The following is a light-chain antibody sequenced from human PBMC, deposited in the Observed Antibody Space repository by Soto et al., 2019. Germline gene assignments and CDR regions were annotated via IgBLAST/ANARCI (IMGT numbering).Light chain of an antibody. CDR3: QKYNSALFT. J-gene: IGKJ3*01. CDR2: AAS. CDR1: QGISNY. V-gene: IGKV1-27*01. Sequence: DIQMTQSPSSLSASVGDRVTITCRASQGISNYLAWYQRKPGKVPKLLIYAASTLQSGVPSRFSGRGSGTDFTLTISSLQPEDVATYYCQKYNSALFTFGPGTKVDIK.